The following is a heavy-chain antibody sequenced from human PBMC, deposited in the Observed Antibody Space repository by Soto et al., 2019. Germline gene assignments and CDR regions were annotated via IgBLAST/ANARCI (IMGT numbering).Heavy chain of an antibody. J-gene: IGHJ3*02. V-gene: IGHV3-30*18. CDR3: AKGDCSGGSCYFSAFDI. CDR1: GFPFSSYG. CDR2: ISYDGTNN. D-gene: IGHD2-15*01. Sequence: GGSLRLSCAASGFPFSSYGMHWVRQAPGKGLEWVAVISYDGTNNYYTESVKGRFTISRDNSKNTLFLQMNSLRAEDTAVYFCAKGDCSGGSCYFSAFDIWGQGTMVTVSS.